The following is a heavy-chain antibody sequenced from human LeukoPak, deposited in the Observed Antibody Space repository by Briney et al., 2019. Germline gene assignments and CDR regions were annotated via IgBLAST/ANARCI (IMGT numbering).Heavy chain of an antibody. D-gene: IGHD6-6*01. Sequence: AGGSLRLSCAVSGFTFSGFWMSWSRQAPGKGLEWVASINSDGSEGYYAGVVKGRSTISRDNAKNSLYLQINSLRAEDTAVYYCARSSYSSSSSVWGQGTMVTVSS. CDR3: ARSSYSSSSSV. CDR1: GFTFSGFW. V-gene: IGHV3-7*03. CDR2: INSDGSEG. J-gene: IGHJ3*01.